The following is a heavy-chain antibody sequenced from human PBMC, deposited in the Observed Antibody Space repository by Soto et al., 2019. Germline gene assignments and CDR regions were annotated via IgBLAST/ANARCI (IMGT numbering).Heavy chain of an antibody. J-gene: IGHJ4*02. D-gene: IGHD3-3*01. CDR3: AKVKVFWSGYYHDY. V-gene: IGHV3-23*01. Sequence: GGSLRLSCAASGFTFSSYAMSWVRQAPGKGLEWVSAISGSGGSTYYADSVKGRFTISRDNSKNTLYLQMNSLRAEDTAVYYCAKVKVFWSGYYHDYWGQGTLVTVSS. CDR1: GFTFSSYA. CDR2: ISGSGGST.